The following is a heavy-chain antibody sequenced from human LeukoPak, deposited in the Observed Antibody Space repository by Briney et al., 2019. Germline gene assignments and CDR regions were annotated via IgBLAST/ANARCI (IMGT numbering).Heavy chain of an antibody. CDR1: AGSFTGYC. V-gene: IGHV4-34*01. Sequence: SETLSLTCAVYAGSFTGYCWGWLRQPPGKGLEWIGEINHSGRTNYNTSLKRRATIPVETSKNQFSRKLSSVTAADTAVYYCARATPTRITMVRGVIIMGFDPWGQGTLVTVSS. J-gene: IGHJ5*02. CDR3: ARATPTRITMVRGVIIMGFDP. D-gene: IGHD3-10*01. CDR2: INHSGRT.